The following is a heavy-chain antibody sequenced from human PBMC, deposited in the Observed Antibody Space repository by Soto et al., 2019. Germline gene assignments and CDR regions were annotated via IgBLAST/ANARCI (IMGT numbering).Heavy chain of an antibody. CDR3: AKEGIAVAGTDWYYFDY. J-gene: IGHJ4*02. D-gene: IGHD6-19*01. CDR2: ISYDGSNK. V-gene: IGHV3-30*18. CDR1: GFTFSSYG. Sequence: QVQLVESGGGVVQPGGSLRLSCAASGFTFSSYGMHWVRQAPGKGLEWVAVISYDGSNKYYADSVKGRFTISRDNSKNTLYLQMNSLRAEDTAVYYCAKEGIAVAGTDWYYFDYWGQGTLVTVSS.